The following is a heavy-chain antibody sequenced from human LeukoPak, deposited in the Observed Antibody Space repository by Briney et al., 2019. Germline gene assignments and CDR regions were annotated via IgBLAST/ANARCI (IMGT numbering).Heavy chain of an antibody. CDR1: GGSFSGYY. V-gene: IGHV4-34*01. CDR3: ARGRGWYKLNYYFDY. J-gene: IGHJ4*02. D-gene: IGHD6-19*01. CDR2: INHSGST. Sequence: SETLSLTCAVYGGSFSGYYWSWIRQPPGKGLEWIGEINHSGSTNYNPSLKSRVTISVDTSKNQFFLKLSSVTAADTAVYYCARGRGWYKLNYYFDYWGQGTLVTVSS.